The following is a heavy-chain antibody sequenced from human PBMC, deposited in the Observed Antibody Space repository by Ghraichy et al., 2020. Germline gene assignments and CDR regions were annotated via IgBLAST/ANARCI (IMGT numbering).Heavy chain of an antibody. CDR2: IIPIFGTA. CDR1: GGTFSSYA. J-gene: IGHJ6*02. D-gene: IGHD2-8*02. CDR3: ARVTGGVSGRDYYYYGMDV. V-gene: IGHV1-69*13. Sequence: SVKVSCKASGGTFSSYAISWVRQAPGQGLEWMGGIIPIFGTANYAQKFQGRVTITADESTSTAYMELSSLRSEDTAVYYCARVTGGVSGRDYYYYGMDVWGQGTTVTVSS.